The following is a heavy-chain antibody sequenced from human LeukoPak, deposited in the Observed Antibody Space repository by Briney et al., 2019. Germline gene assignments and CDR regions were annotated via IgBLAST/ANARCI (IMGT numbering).Heavy chain of an antibody. Sequence: GSMRLSCAVSGITLSSYGMSWVRQAPGKGLEWVAGISDTGGSTNYADSVKGRFTISRDNPKNTLYLQMNSLRAEDTAVYFCAKRGVVIRVILVGFHKQAYYFDSWGQGALVTVSS. J-gene: IGHJ4*02. CDR1: GITLSSYG. D-gene: IGHD3-22*01. CDR2: ISDTGGST. CDR3: AKRGVVIRVILVGFHKQAYYFDS. V-gene: IGHV3-23*01.